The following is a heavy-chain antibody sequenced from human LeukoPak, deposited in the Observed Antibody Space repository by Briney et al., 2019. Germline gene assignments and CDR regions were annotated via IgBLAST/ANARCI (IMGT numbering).Heavy chain of an antibody. CDR3: ARSFGSRGPAGNYGRDV. V-gene: IGHV1-2*02. CDR2: INPNSGGT. CDR1: GYTFTVYN. J-gene: IGHJ6*01. D-gene: IGHD2-2*01. Sequence: ASVTLSCTASGYTFTVYNIDGVRQPPGQGNEWMGWINPNSGGTNYAQKFQGRVTLTRHTSISTAYMKLSRLRSDDTAVYYCARSFGSRGPAGNYGRDVWGQGTTVTVSS.